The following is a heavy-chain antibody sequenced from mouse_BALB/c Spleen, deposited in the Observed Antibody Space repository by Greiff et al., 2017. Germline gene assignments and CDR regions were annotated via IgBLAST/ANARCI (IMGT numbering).Heavy chain of an antibody. CDR1: GFTFSNYW. D-gene: IGHD2-1*01. J-gene: IGHJ4*01. CDR2: IRLKSNNYAT. CDR3: TRNYGNYGYAMDY. V-gene: IGHV6-6*02. Sequence: EVKVEESGGGLVQPGGSMKLSCVASGFTFSNYWMNWVRQSPEKGLEWVAEIRLKSNNYATHYAESVKGRFTISRDDSKSSVYLQMNNLRAEDTGIYYCTRNYGNYGYAMDYWGQGTSVTVSS.